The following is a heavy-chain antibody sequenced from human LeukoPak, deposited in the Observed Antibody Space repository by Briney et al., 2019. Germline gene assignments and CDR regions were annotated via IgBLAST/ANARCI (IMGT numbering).Heavy chain of an antibody. D-gene: IGHD6-13*01. CDR2: ISGSGGGT. J-gene: IGHJ4*02. Sequence: GGSLRLSCAASGFTFSSYAMSWVRQAPGKGLEWVSAISGSGGGTYYADSVKGRFTISRDNSKNTLYLQMNSLRAEDTAVYYCASRTIDLYSSSWYFDYWGQGTLVTVSS. V-gene: IGHV3-23*01. CDR3: ASRTIDLYSSSWYFDY. CDR1: GFTFSSYA.